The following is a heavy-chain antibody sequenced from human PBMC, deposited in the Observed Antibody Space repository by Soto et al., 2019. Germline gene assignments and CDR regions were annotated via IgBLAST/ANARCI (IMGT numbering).Heavy chain of an antibody. CDR2: VHHSGTT. CDR1: GGSVNTGYW. V-gene: IGHV4-4*02. Sequence: QVQLQESGPGLVKPSGTLSLTCAVSGGSVNTGYWWSWVRQPPGKGLEWIGEVHHSGTTNYIQSLTSRLTISVDKCVNQVSRELSSVAAADRAVYYCARGVSYRWVYWGQGTLVTVSS. CDR3: ARGVSYRWVY. D-gene: IGHD3-16*02. J-gene: IGHJ4*02.